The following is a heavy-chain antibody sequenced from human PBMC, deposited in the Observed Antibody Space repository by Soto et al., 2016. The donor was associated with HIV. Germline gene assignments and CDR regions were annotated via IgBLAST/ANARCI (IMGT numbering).Heavy chain of an antibody. D-gene: IGHD2-15*01. V-gene: IGHV1-2*02. CDR3: ARVRNGILSGSTGDAFDI. J-gene: IGHJ3*02. CDR2: INPNSGGA. Sequence: QVQLVQSGAEVKKPGASVKVSCKASGYTFTGYYMHWVRQAPGQGLEWMGWINPNSGGANYAQKFRGRVTMTRDTSINTAYMELGRLRSDDTAVYYCARVRNGILSGSTGDAFDIWGQGTMVTASS. CDR1: GYTFTGYY.